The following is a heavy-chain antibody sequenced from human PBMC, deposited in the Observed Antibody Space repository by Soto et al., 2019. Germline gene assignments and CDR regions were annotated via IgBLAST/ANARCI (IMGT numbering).Heavy chain of an antibody. D-gene: IGHD6-13*01. V-gene: IGHV1-69*13. CDR1: GGTFSSYA. CDR3: ARDWVGIAAAGTGWFDP. CDR2: IIPIFGTA. J-gene: IGHJ5*02. Sequence: ASVKVSCKASGGTFSSYAISWVRQAPGQGLEWMGGIIPIFGTANYAQKFQGRVTITADESTSTAYMELSSLRSEDTAVYYCARDWVGIAAAGTGWFDPWGQGTLVTVSS.